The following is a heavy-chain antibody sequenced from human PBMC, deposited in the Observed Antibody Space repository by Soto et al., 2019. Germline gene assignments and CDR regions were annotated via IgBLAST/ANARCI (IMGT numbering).Heavy chain of an antibody. Sequence: ASVKVSCKASGYTFTGYYMHWVRQAPGQGLEWMGWINPNSGGTNYAQKFQGWVTMTRDTSISTAYMELSRLRSDDTAVYYCARDQTATYYDILTGYNQFDYWGQGTLVTVSS. CDR2: INPNSGGT. D-gene: IGHD3-9*01. CDR3: ARDQTATYYDILTGYNQFDY. CDR1: GYTFTGYY. V-gene: IGHV1-2*04. J-gene: IGHJ4*02.